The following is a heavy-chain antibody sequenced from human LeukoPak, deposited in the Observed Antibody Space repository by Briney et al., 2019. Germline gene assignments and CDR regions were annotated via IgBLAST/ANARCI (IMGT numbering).Heavy chain of an antibody. Sequence: SETLSLTCTVSGGSISSGGYYWSWIRQHPGKGLEWIGYIYYSGSTYYNPSLKSRVTISVDTSKNQFSLKLSSVTAADTAVYYCACPPSNSSSWYGYWGQGTLVTVSS. J-gene: IGHJ4*02. CDR1: GGSISSGGYY. D-gene: IGHD6-13*01. CDR3: ACPPSNSSSWYGY. CDR2: IYYSGST. V-gene: IGHV4-31*03.